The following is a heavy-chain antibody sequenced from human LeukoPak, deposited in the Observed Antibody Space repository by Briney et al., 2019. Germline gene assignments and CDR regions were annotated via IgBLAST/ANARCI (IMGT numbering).Heavy chain of an antibody. D-gene: IGHD6-19*01. V-gene: IGHV3-30*18. CDR3: AKAPTSNQWLVYDYYYGMDI. Sequence: GGSLRLSCAASGFTFGSYGMHWVRQAPGKGLEWVAVISYDGSNKYYADSVKGRFTISRDNSKNTLYLQMNSLRAEDTAVYYCAKAPTSNQWLVYDYYYGMDIWGQGTTVTVSS. CDR2: ISYDGSNK. J-gene: IGHJ6*02. CDR1: GFTFGSYG.